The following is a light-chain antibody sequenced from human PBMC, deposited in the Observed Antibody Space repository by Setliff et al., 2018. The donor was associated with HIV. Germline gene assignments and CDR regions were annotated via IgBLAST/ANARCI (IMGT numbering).Light chain of an antibody. CDR2: GDS. Sequence: QSVLTQPPSVSGAPGQRVTISCTGSSSNIGTGYDVHWYQHLPGTAPKLLIYGDSNRPSGVSNRFSGSNSGNTASLTISGLQAEDEADYYCSSYTSNNSGVFGTGTKVTVL. CDR3: SSYTSNNSGV. CDR1: SSNIGTGYD. J-gene: IGLJ1*01. V-gene: IGLV1-40*01.